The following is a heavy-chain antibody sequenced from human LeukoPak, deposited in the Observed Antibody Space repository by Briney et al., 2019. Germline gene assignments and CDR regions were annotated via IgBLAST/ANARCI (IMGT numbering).Heavy chain of an antibody. J-gene: IGHJ4*02. Sequence: PSGTLSLTCTVSGGSISNYYWSWIRQPAGKGLEWIGRTYTSGNTKYNPSLKSRVTMSLDTSKNEFSLKLSSVTAADTAMYYCARKKQGGYFDYWGQGILVTVSS. CDR1: GGSISNYY. CDR2: TYTSGNT. D-gene: IGHD1/OR15-1a*01. V-gene: IGHV4-4*07. CDR3: ARKKQGGYFDY.